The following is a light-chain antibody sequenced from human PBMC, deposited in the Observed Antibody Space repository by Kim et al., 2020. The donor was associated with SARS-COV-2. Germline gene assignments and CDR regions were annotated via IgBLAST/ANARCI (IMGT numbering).Light chain of an antibody. V-gene: IGKV1-39*01. Sequence: SASVGDRVTISCRASQSISGYVNWYQQKRGKAPNVLIYGASTLQSGVTSRFSGRGSGTDFTLTISNLQPEDFATYYCQQSYSTPYSFGQGTKLEI. CDR1: QSISGY. CDR2: GAS. J-gene: IGKJ2*03. CDR3: QQSYSTPYS.